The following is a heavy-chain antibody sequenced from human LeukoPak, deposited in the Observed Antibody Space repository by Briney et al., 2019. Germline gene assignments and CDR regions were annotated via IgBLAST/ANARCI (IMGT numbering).Heavy chain of an antibody. D-gene: IGHD6-6*01. V-gene: IGHV3-43*02. Sequence: GGSLRLSCAASGFTFDDYAMHWVRQAPGKGLEWVSLISGDGGSTYYADSAKGRFTISRDDSKNSLYLQMNSLRTEDTALYYCANGQGSSSMVDYWGQGTLVTVSS. CDR2: ISGDGGST. J-gene: IGHJ4*02. CDR3: ANGQGSSSMVDY. CDR1: GFTFDDYA.